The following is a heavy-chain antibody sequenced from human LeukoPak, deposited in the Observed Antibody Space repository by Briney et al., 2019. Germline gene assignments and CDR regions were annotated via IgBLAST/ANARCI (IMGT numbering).Heavy chain of an antibody. J-gene: IGHJ4*02. D-gene: IGHD6-13*01. CDR3: ARDGSSSWYSV. CDR2: IKQDGSEK. CDR1: GFTFSSYW. Sequence: GGSLRLSCAASGFTFSSYWMSWVRQAPGKGLEGVANIKQDGSEKYYVDSVKGRFTISRDNAKNSLYLQMNSLRAEDTAVYYCARDGSSSWYSVWGQGTLVTVSS. V-gene: IGHV3-7*01.